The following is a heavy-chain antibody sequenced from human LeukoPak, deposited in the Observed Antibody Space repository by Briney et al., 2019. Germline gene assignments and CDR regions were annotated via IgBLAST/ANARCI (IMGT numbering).Heavy chain of an antibody. D-gene: IGHD3-10*01. CDR1: GFTFSNYD. Sequence: GGSLRLSCAASGFTFSNYDVHWVRQAPGKGLEWVAVIWYDGSNKYYVDSVKGRFTISRDISKNTLYLQMNSLRDEDTAVYYCARGRSGYYFDYWGQGTLVTVSS. J-gene: IGHJ4*02. CDR2: IWYDGSNK. V-gene: IGHV3-33*01. CDR3: ARGRSGYYFDY.